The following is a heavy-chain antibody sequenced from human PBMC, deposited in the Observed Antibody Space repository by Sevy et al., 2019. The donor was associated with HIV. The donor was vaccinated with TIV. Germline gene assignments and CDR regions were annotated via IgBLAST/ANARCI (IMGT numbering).Heavy chain of an antibody. CDR2: ISGSGGST. D-gene: IGHD3-16*02. Sequence: GGSLRLSCAASGFSFSTYAMSWVRQAPGKGLEWVSGISGSGGSTYYADSVKGRFTISRDNSKNTVYLQMNSLRAEDTVVYYCAKDQGDYIWGTYRYWGQGTLVTVSS. CDR1: GFSFSTYA. J-gene: IGHJ4*02. V-gene: IGHV3-23*01. CDR3: AKDQGDYIWGTYRY.